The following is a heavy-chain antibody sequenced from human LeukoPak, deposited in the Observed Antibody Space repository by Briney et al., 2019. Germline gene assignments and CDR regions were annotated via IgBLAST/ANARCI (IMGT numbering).Heavy chain of an antibody. V-gene: IGHV1-8*01. Sequence: ASVKLSCKASGYTFTSYDINWVRQATGQGLGWMGWMNPNSGNTGYAQKFQGRVTMTRNNSISTAYMELSSLRSEVTAVYYCASMVGVVYDPWGQGTLVTVSS. D-gene: IGHD1-26*01. J-gene: IGHJ5*02. CDR3: ASMVGVVYDP. CDR2: MNPNSGNT. CDR1: GYTFTSYD.